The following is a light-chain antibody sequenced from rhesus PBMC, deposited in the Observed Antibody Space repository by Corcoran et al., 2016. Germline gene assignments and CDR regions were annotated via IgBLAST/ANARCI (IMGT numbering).Light chain of an antibody. V-gene: IGKV1-22*01. J-gene: IGKJ2*01. CDR3: QQYSSSPYS. CDR1: QSISSW. CDR2: KAS. Sequence: DIQMTQSPSSLSASVGDTVTITCRASQSISSWLAWSQQKPRKAPKLLIYKASSLQSGVPSRFRGSGAGTDFTLTISSLQAEDFATYYCQQYSSSPYSFGQGTKVEIK.